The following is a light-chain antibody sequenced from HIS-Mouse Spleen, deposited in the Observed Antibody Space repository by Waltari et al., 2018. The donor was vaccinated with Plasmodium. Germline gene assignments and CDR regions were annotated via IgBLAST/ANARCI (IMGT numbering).Light chain of an antibody. CDR2: EAR. V-gene: IGLV3-10*01. J-gene: IGLJ3*02. Sequence: SYELTQPPSVSVSPGQTARITCSGDALPKNYAYWYQQKSGQAPLLVIYEARKRPSGIPERFSGSSSGTMATVTSSGAQVEDEADYYCYSTDSSGNHRVFGGGTKLTVL. CDR3: YSTDSSGNHRV. CDR1: ALPKNY.